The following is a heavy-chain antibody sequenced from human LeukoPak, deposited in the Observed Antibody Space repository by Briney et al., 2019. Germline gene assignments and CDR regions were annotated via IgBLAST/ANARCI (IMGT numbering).Heavy chain of an antibody. CDR3: ARDDSSGYYYWAPDY. V-gene: IGHV3-74*01. Sequence: PGGSLRLSCAASGFTFSSYWMHWVRQAPGKGLVWVSRINTDGSSTSYADSVKDRFTISRDNAKNTLYLQMNSLRAEDTAVYYCARDDSSGYYYWAPDYWGQGTLVTVSS. D-gene: IGHD3-22*01. CDR2: INTDGSST. J-gene: IGHJ4*02. CDR1: GFTFSSYW.